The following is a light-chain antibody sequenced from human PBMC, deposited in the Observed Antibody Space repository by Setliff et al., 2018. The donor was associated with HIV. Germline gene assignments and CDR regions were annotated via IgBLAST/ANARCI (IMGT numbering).Light chain of an antibody. CDR1: SSDVGLYNF. V-gene: IGLV2-14*01. CDR2: DVT. J-gene: IGLJ1*01. CDR3: SSFRTSRKFV. Sequence: QSVLTQPASVSGSPGQSITISCTGTSSDVGLYNFVSWYQQHPGKVPELIIYDVTNRPSGISRRFSGAKSGNTASLTISGLQADDEADYYCSSFRTSRKFVFGTGTKVTVL.